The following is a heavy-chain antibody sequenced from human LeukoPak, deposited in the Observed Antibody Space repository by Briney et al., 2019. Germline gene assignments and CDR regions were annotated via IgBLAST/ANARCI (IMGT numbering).Heavy chain of an antibody. V-gene: IGHV3-30-3*01. CDR1: GFTFSSYA. CDR2: ISYDGSNK. J-gene: IGHJ4*02. Sequence: LPGGSLRLSCAASGFTFSSYAMHRVRQAPGKGLEWVAVISYDGSNKYYADSVKGRFTISRDNSKNTLYLQMNSLRAEDTAVYYCARSIVGATEFDYWGQGTLVTVSS. CDR3: ARSIVGATEFDY. D-gene: IGHD1-26*01.